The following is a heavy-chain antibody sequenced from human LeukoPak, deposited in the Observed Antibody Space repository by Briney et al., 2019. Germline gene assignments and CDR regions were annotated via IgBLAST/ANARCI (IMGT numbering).Heavy chain of an antibody. Sequence: GGSLRLSCAASGFTFSSYAMHWVRQAPGKGLESVSAISSNGGSTYYANSVKGRFTISRDNSKNTLYLQMGSLRAEDMAVYYCASCSGGSCYSFDYWGQGTLVTVSS. J-gene: IGHJ4*02. CDR2: ISSNGGST. CDR3: ASCSGGSCYSFDY. D-gene: IGHD2-15*01. CDR1: GFTFSSYA. V-gene: IGHV3-64*01.